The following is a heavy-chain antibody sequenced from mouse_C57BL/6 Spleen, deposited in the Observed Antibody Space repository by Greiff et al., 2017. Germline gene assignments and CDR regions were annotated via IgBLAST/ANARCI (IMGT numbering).Heavy chain of an antibody. CDR2: IDPSDSET. D-gene: IGHD2-5*01. V-gene: IGHV1-52*01. Sequence: QVQLQQPGAELVRPGSSVKLSCKASGYTFTSYWMHWVKQRPIQGLEWIGNIDPSDSETHYNQKFKDKATLTVDKSSSTAYMQLSSLTSEDSAVYYCARDYRNYLFAYWGQGTLVTVSA. J-gene: IGHJ3*01. CDR3: ARDYRNYLFAY. CDR1: GYTFTSYW.